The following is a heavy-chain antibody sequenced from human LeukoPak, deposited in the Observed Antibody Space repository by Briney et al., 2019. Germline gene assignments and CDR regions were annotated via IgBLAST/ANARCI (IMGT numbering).Heavy chain of an antibody. CDR1: GGSISSGGYS. V-gene: IGHV4-30-4*07. Sequence: SETLSLTCAVSGGSISSGGYSWSWIRQPPGKGLEWIGYIYYSGSTYYNPSLKSRVTISVDTPKNQFSLKLSSVTAADTAVYYCARGSAYYYDSSGYYPLWGQGTLVTVSS. D-gene: IGHD3-22*01. CDR2: IYYSGST. CDR3: ARGSAYYYDSSGYYPL. J-gene: IGHJ4*02.